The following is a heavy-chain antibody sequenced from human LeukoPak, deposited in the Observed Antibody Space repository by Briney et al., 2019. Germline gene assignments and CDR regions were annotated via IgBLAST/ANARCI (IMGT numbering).Heavy chain of an antibody. J-gene: IGHJ5*02. CDR1: GGSISSYY. CDR3: ARGQTHDFLSGYYQNWFDP. V-gene: IGHV4-59*01. Sequence: PSETLSLTCTVSGGSISSYYWSWIRQPPGKGLEWIGYIYYSGSTNYNPSLKSRVTISVDTSKNQFSLKLSSVTAADTAVYYCARGQTHDFLSGYYQNWFDPWGQGTLVNVSS. D-gene: IGHD3-3*01. CDR2: IYYSGST.